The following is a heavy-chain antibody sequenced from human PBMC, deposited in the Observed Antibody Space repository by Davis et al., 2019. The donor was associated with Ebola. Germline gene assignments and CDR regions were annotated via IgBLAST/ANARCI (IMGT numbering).Heavy chain of an antibody. D-gene: IGHD1-14*01. Sequence: PGGSLRLSCAASGFTFSNAWMSWVRQAPGKGLEWVGRIKSKTDGGTTDYAAPVKGRFTISRDDSKNTLYLQMNSLKTEDTAVYYCAREGRTGYYYYGMDVWGQGTTVTVSS. J-gene: IGHJ6*02. V-gene: IGHV3-15*01. CDR3: AREGRTGYYYYGMDV. CDR2: IKSKTDGGTT. CDR1: GFTFSNAW.